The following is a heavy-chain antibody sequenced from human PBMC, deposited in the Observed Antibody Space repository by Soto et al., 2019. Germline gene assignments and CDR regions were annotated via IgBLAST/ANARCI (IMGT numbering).Heavy chain of an antibody. CDR3: AREVLRVVITTSWFDP. CDR2: INHSGST. D-gene: IGHD3-22*01. CDR1: GGSFSGYY. V-gene: IGHV4-34*01. J-gene: IGHJ5*02. Sequence: SETLSLTCAVYGGSFSGYYWSWIRQPPGKGLEWIGEINHSGSTNYNPSLKSRVTISVDTSKNQFSLKLSSVTAADTAVYYCAREVLRVVITTSWFDPWGQGTLVTVSS.